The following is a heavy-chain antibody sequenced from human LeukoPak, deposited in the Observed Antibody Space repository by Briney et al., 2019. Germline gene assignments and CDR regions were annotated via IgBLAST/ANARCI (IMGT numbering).Heavy chain of an antibody. D-gene: IGHD3-22*01. CDR1: GYSFTSYW. V-gene: IGHV5-51*01. CDR3: ARQMGYYDSSGYTPLYYYAMDV. Sequence: GESLKISCKGSGYSFTSYWIGWVRQMPGKGLEWMGIIYPGDSHTRYSPSFQGQLTISADRSISTAYLQWSSLRASDTAMYYCARQMGYYDSSGYTPLYYYAMDVWGQGTTVTVSS. J-gene: IGHJ6*02. CDR2: IYPGDSHT.